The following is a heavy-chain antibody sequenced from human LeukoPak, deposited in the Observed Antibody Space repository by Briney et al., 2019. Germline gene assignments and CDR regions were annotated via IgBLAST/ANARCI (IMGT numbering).Heavy chain of an antibody. CDR3: ARPTVNFWSGYYTA. V-gene: IGHV3-7*01. J-gene: IGHJ5*02. CDR1: GFTFSSYW. D-gene: IGHD3-3*01. CDR2: IKQDGSEK. Sequence: GGSLRLSCAASGFTFSSYWMSWVRQAPGKGLEWVANIKQDGSEKYYVDSVKGRFTISRDNAKNSLYLQMNSLRAEDTAVYYCARPTVNFWSGYYTAWGQGTLVTVSS.